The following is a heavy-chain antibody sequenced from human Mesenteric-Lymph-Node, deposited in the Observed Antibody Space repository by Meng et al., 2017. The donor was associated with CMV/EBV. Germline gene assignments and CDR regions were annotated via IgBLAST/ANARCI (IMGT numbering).Heavy chain of an antibody. J-gene: IGHJ4*02. V-gene: IGHV3-74*01. D-gene: IGHD3-16*01. CDR3: AKEFGRGSFDS. CDR2: INSDESSK. CDR1: GFTFSDHY. Sequence: GESLKISCAASGFTFSDHYMHWVRQAPGKGLVWVSRINSDESSKTYADSVRGRFTISRDNAKNTLYLQINSPRAEDTAVYYCAKEFGRGSFDSWGQGTLVTVSS.